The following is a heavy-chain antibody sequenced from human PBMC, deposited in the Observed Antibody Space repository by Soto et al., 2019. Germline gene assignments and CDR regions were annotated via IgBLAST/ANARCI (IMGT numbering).Heavy chain of an antibody. CDR1: GYSFTSYW. D-gene: IGHD3-10*01. CDR3: ARLGGSGSYYPSRGYYYGMDV. V-gene: IGHV5-10-1*01. J-gene: IGHJ6*02. Sequence: GESLKISCKGSGYSFTSYWISWVRQMPGKGLEWMGRIDPSDSYTNYSPSFQGHVTISADKSISTAYLQWSSLKASDTAMYYCARLGGSGSYYPSRGYYYGMDVWGQGTTVTVSS. CDR2: IDPSDSYT.